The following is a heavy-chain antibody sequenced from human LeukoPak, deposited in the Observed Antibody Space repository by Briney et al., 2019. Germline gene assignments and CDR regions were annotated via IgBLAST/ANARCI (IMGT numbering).Heavy chain of an antibody. CDR2: IYWNDDK. Sequence: SGPTLVNPTQTLTLTCTFSGFSLSTSGVGVGWIRQPPGKALEWLALIYWNDDKRYSPSLKSRLTIAKDTSKNQVVLTMTNMDPVDTATYYCAHSTPFLWFGEFDPWGQGTLVTVSS. J-gene: IGHJ5*02. CDR3: AHSTPFLWFGEFDP. V-gene: IGHV2-5*01. CDR1: GFSLSTSGVG. D-gene: IGHD3-10*01.